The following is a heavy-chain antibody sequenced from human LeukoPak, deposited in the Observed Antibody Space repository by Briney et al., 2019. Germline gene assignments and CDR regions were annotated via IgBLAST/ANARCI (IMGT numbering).Heavy chain of an antibody. CDR2: ISHDGSNK. V-gene: IGHV3-30*18. CDR1: GFTFSNYG. CDR3: AKVLLLGTPPTIYYFEY. Sequence: PGRSLRLSCAASGFTFSNYGMHWVRQAPGKGLEWVAVISHDGSNKYYGASVKGRFTISRDNSKNTLCLQMNSLRAEDTAVYYCAKVLLLGTPPTIYYFEYWGQGTLVTVSS. J-gene: IGHJ4*02. D-gene: IGHD3-9*01.